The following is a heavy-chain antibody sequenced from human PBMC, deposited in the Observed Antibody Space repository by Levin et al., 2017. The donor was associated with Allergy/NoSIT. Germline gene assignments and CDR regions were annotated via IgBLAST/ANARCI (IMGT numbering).Heavy chain of an antibody. Sequence: SETLSLTCAVYGGSFSGYYWSWIRQPPGKGLEWIGEINHSGSTNYNPSLKSRVTISVDTSKNQFSLKLSSVTAADTAVYYCARDERRRAKGYCSGGSCYSYVGWGQGTLVTVSS. V-gene: IGHV4-34*01. J-gene: IGHJ4*02. D-gene: IGHD2-15*01. CDR1: GGSFSGYY. CDR3: ARDERRRAKGYCSGGSCYSYVG. CDR2: INHSGST.